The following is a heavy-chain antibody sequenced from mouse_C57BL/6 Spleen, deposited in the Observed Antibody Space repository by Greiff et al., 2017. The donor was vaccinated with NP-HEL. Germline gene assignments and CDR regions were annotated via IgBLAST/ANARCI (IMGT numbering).Heavy chain of an antibody. Sequence: VQLQQSGPELVKPGASVKISCKASGYAFSSSWMNWVKQRPGKGLEWIGRIYPGDGDTNYNGKFKGKATLTADKSSSTAYMQLSSLTSEDSAVYFCARREDDYWFAYWGQGTLVTVSA. CDR2: IYPGDGDT. CDR1: GYAFSSSW. J-gene: IGHJ3*01. V-gene: IGHV1-82*01. CDR3: ARREDDYWFAY. D-gene: IGHD2-4*01.